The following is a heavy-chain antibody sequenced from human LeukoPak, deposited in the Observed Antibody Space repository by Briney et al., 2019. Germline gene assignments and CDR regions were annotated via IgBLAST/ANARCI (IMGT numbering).Heavy chain of an antibody. V-gene: IGHV3-11*01. J-gene: IGHJ3*02. CDR1: GFTFSDYY. CDR3: ARDRANWGPHAFDI. Sequence: GGSLRLSCAASGFTFSDYYKSWIRQAPGKGLEWVSYISSSGSTIYYADSVKGRFTISRDNAKNSLYLQMNSLRAEDTAVYYCARDRANWGPHAFDIWGQGTMVTVSS. D-gene: IGHD7-27*01. CDR2: ISSSGSTI.